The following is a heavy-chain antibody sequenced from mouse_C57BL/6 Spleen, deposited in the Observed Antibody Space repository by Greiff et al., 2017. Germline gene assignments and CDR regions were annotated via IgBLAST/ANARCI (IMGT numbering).Heavy chain of an antibody. D-gene: IGHD1-1*01. CDR1: GYAFSSSW. CDR2: IYPGDGDT. V-gene: IGHV1-82*01. Sequence: QVQLQQSGPELVKPGASVTISCKASGYAFSSSWLNWVKQRPGKGLEWIGRIYPGDGDTNYNGKFKGKATLTADKSSSTAYMQLSSLTSEDSAVYFCARTRHYGSSPFDYWGQGTTLTVSS. J-gene: IGHJ2*01. CDR3: ARTRHYGSSPFDY.